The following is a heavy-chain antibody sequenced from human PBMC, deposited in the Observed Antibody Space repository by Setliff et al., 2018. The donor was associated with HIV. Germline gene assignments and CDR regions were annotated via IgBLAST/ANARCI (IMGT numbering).Heavy chain of an antibody. J-gene: IGHJ6*02. D-gene: IGHD3-3*01. Sequence: ASVKVSCKASGYTFTGYYIHWVRQAPGQGLEWMGWINPNTGGTDYAQKFQGWVTTTRETSISTAYMELRRLKSDDAAVYYCARGRTNSSYYNFWSAYSSTMDVWGHGTTVTVSS. CDR3: ARGRTNSSYYNFWSAYSSTMDV. CDR1: GYTFTGYY. V-gene: IGHV1-2*04. CDR2: INPNTGGT.